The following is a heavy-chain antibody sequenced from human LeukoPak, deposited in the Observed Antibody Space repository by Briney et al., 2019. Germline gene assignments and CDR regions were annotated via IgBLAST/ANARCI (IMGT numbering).Heavy chain of an antibody. Sequence: TSETLSLTCTVSGGSISSYYWSWIRQPAGKGLEWIGRIYTSGSTNYNPSLKSRVTMSVDTSKNQFSLKLSPVTAADTAVYYCARDNEYSSPGYYYYYYMDVWGKGTTVTVSS. D-gene: IGHD6-6*01. J-gene: IGHJ6*03. CDR1: GGSISSYY. CDR3: ARDNEYSSPGYYYYYYMDV. CDR2: IYTSGST. V-gene: IGHV4-4*07.